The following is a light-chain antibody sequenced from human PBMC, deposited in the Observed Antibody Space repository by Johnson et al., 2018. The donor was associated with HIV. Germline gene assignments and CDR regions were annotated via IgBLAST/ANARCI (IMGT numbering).Light chain of an antibody. V-gene: IGLV1-51*01. CDR2: DNN. CDR1: SSNIGNNY. J-gene: IGLJ1*01. Sequence: QSVLTQPPSVSAAPGQKVTISCSGSSSNIGNNYVSWYQQLPGTAPKLLIYDNNKRPSGIPDRFSGSKSGTSATLCITGLQTGDEADYYCATWDSSLTTGGVFGSGTKVPVL. CDR3: ATWDSSLTTGGV.